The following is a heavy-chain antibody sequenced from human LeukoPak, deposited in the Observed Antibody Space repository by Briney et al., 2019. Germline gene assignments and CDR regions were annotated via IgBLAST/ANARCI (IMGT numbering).Heavy chain of an antibody. Sequence: ASVKVSCKVSRYTLTELSLHWVRQPAGKGLAWMGGFDPEDGKRVYSQTFQGRVAMTEDTSTDTAYMELSSLTSEDTSVYYCVTLGGGVPIAIVDYWGQGTLGTGSS. CDR2: FDPEDGKR. CDR3: VTLGGGVPIAIVDY. V-gene: IGHV1-24*01. CDR1: RYTLTELS. J-gene: IGHJ4*02. D-gene: IGHD3-16*01.